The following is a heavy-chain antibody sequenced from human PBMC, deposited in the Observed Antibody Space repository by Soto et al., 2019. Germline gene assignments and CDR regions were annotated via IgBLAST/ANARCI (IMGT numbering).Heavy chain of an antibody. D-gene: IGHD3-10*01. Sequence: QVQLQESGPGLVKPSETLSLTCTVSGGSISSYYWNWIRQSPGKGLEWIGYIYYSGSTNYNPSLKWRVTVSEDTSKNQFSLRLSPVTGADTAVYYCARQPYGLVTYYTTVWFDPWGQGTLVNVSS. CDR3: ARQPYGLVTYYTTVWFDP. CDR2: IYYSGST. J-gene: IGHJ5*02. CDR1: GGSISSYY. V-gene: IGHV4-59*08.